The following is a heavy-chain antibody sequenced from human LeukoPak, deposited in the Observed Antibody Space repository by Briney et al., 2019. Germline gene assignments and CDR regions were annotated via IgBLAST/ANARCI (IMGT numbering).Heavy chain of an antibody. CDR2: ISGSGRDT. V-gene: IGHV3-23*01. CDR3: AKWGDFWTGLNNWYFEL. Sequence: PGGSLRLSCAASGLIFPRYAFAWVRQDPGRGLQWVSGISGSGRDTFYSDSVKGRFTISRDNSKNTHYLQMNSLTAEDTAVYYCAKWGDFWTGLNNWYFELWGRGTRVTVSS. CDR1: GLIFPRYA. J-gene: IGHJ2*01. D-gene: IGHD3/OR15-3a*01.